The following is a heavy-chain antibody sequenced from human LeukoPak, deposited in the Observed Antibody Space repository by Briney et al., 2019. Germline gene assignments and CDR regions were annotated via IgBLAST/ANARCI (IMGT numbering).Heavy chain of an antibody. J-gene: IGHJ5*02. CDR1: GFTFSSYA. D-gene: IGHD6-19*01. Sequence: GGSLRLSCAASGFTFSSYAMHWVRQAPGKGLVWVSRINSDGSSTSYADSVKGRFTISRDNAKNTLYLQMNSLRAEDMAVYYCARGIVVAGMEAWFDPWGQGTLVIVSS. V-gene: IGHV3-74*01. CDR3: ARGIVVAGMEAWFDP. CDR2: INSDGSST.